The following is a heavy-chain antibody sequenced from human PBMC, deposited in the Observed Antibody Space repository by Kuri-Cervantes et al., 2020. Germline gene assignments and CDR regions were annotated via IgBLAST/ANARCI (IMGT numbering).Heavy chain of an antibody. CDR2: INHSGST. Sequence: SETLSLTCAVYGGSFSGYYWSWIRQPPGKGLEWIGEINHSGSTNYNPSLKSRVTISVDTSKNQFSLKLSSVTAADTAVYYCARVSTVREGWLSRYYFDYWGQGTLVTVSS. CDR3: ARVSTVREGWLSRYYFDY. D-gene: IGHD3-22*01. CDR1: GGSFSGYY. J-gene: IGHJ4*02. V-gene: IGHV4-34*01.